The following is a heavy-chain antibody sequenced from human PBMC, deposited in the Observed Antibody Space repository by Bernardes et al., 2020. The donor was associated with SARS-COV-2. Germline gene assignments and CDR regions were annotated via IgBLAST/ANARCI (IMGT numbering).Heavy chain of an antibody. CDR3: TTHWEDYGDYGGSQGFDY. V-gene: IGHV3-15*01. CDR1: GFTFSNAC. CDR2: IKSKTDGVTT. Sequence: GGYLRLSCAASGFTFSNACISWVRQAPGKGLEWVGRIKSKTDGVTTDYAAPVKGRFTISRDDSKNTLYLQMNSLKTEDTAVYYCTTHWEDYGDYGGSQGFDYWGQGTLVTVSS. J-gene: IGHJ4*02. D-gene: IGHD4-17*01.